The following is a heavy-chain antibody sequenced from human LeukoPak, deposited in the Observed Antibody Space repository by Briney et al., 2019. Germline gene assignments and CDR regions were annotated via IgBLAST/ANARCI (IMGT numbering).Heavy chain of an antibody. J-gene: IGHJ6*02. D-gene: IGHD3-3*01. CDR2: INPSGGST. CDR1: GYAFTSYY. V-gene: IGHV1-46*01. CDR3: ARDGSVLRFLEWLPGYYGMDV. Sequence: GASVKVSCKASGYAFTSYYMRWVRQAPGQGLEWMGIINPSGGSTSYAQKFQGRVTMTRDTSTSTVYMELSSLRSEDTAVYYCARDGSVLRFLEWLPGYYGMDVWGQGTTVTVSS.